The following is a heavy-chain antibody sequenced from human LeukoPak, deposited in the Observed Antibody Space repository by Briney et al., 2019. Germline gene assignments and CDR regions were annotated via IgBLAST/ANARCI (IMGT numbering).Heavy chain of an antibody. J-gene: IGHJ4*02. CDR2: IYYSGST. V-gene: IGHV4-30-4*08. CDR1: GGSISSGDYY. CDR3: ARADYGGKRGFDY. D-gene: IGHD4-23*01. Sequence: SQTLSLTCTVSGGSISSGDYYWSWIRQPPGKGLEWIGYIYYSGSTYYNPSLKSRVTISVDTSKNQFSLKLSSVTAADTAVYYCARADYGGKRGFDYWGQGTLVTVSS.